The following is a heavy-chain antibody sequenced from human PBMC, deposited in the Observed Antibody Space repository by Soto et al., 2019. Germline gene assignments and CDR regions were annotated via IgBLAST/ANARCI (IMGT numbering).Heavy chain of an antibody. J-gene: IGHJ3*02. CDR1: GYTFTSYG. Sequence: QVQLVQSGAEVKKPGASVKVSCKASGYTFTSYGISWVRQAPGQGLEWMGWISAYNGNTNYAQKLQGRVTMTTDTSTSTAYMELRSLTSDDTAVYYCARVPRNIVAMNDAFDIWGQGTMVTVSS. CDR2: ISAYNGNT. D-gene: IGHD5-12*01. V-gene: IGHV1-18*01. CDR3: ARVPRNIVAMNDAFDI.